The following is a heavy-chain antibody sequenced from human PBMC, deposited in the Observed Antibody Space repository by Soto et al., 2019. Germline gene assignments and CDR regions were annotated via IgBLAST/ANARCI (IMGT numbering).Heavy chain of an antibody. CDR2: IYDSWRT. D-gene: IGHD6-19*01. Sequence: PSETLSLTCTVSGGSISFYYCSCIRLPPAQGLERMGHIYDSWRTTYNPSLKSRVTISVATSKQQFPLKLNYVSASDTDLSSCPRSQWLAGGAFMDVWGQGTTVTVSS. J-gene: IGHJ6*02. CDR3: PRSQWLAGGAFMDV. CDR1: GGSISFYY. V-gene: IGHV4-59*12.